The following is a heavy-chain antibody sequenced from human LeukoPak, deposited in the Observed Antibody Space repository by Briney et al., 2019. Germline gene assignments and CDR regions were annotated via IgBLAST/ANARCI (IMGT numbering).Heavy chain of an antibody. J-gene: IGHJ4*02. CDR2: IIPIFGTA. V-gene: IGHV1-69*05. CDR3: ARGYSYDYYFDY. Sequence: ASVKVSCKASGGTFSSYAISWVRQAPGQGLEWMGRIIPIFGTANYAQKFQGRVTITTNESTSTAYMELSSLRSEDTAVYYCARGYSYDYYFDYWGQGTLVTVSS. D-gene: IGHD5-18*01. CDR1: GGTFSSYA.